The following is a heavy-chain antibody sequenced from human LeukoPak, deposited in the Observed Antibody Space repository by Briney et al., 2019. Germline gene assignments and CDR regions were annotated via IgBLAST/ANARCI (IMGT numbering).Heavy chain of an antibody. CDR3: AKDRLELGDWFDP. J-gene: IGHJ5*02. V-gene: IGHV3-23*01. D-gene: IGHD1-1*01. Sequence: GGSLRLSCAASGFPFISYALSWVRPAPGKGLEGGSAISGSGGSTYYADSVKGRFTISRDNSKNTLYLQMNSLRAGDTAVYYCAKDRLELGDWFDPWGQGTLVTVSS. CDR1: GFPFISYA. CDR2: ISGSGGST.